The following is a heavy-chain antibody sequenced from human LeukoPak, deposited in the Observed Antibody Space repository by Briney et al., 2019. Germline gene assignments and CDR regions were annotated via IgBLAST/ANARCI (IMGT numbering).Heavy chain of an antibody. CDR1: GGSFSGYY. CDR3: ARGTSDSSGYYYGAFDI. J-gene: IGHJ3*02. V-gene: IGHV4-34*01. Sequence: PSETLSLTYAVYGGSFSGYYWSWIRQPPGKGLEWIGEINHSGSTNYNPSLKSRVTISVDTSKNQFSLKLSSVTAADTAVYYCARGTSDSSGYYYGAFDIWGQGTMVTVSS. CDR2: INHSGST. D-gene: IGHD3-22*01.